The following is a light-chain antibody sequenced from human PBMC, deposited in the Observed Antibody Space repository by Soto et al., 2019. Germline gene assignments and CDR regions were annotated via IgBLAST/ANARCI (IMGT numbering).Light chain of an antibody. CDR1: SSDVGTYNY. V-gene: IGLV2-14*01. CDR3: SSYTTSSTRV. Sequence: QSALTQPASVSGSPGQSITISCTGTSSDVGTYNYVSWHQQHPGKAPKLMIYEVSNWPSGVSNRFSGSKSGNTASLTISGLQAEDEADYYCSSYTTSSTRVFGGGTKVTVL. CDR2: EVS. J-gene: IGLJ3*02.